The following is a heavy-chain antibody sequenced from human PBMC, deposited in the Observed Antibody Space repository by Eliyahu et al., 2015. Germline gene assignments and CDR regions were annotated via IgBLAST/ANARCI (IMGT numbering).Heavy chain of an antibody. D-gene: IGHD3-10*01. Sequence: QVQLVESGGGVVQPGRSLRLSCAASGFXFSSYAMHWVRQAPGKGLEWVAVISYDGSNKYYADSVKGRFTISRDNSKNTLYLQMNSLRAEDTAVYYCARDGYGSGSRERYFDYWGQGTLVTVSS. CDR2: ISYDGSNK. CDR1: GFXFSSYA. J-gene: IGHJ4*02. CDR3: ARDGYGSGSRERYFDY. V-gene: IGHV3-30-3*01.